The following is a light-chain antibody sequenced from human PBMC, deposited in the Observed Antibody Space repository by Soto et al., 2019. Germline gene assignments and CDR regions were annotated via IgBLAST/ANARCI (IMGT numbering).Light chain of an antibody. CDR1: SSDVGGYRY. J-gene: IGLJ3*02. V-gene: IGLV2-14*01. CDR2: EVN. CDR3: SSYTSSNTWV. Sequence: QSVLTQPASVSGSPGQSITIPCTGTSSDVGGYRYVSWYQQYPGKAPKLMIYEVNNRPSGVSDRFSASKSGNTASLTISGLQAEDEADYYSSSYTSSNTWVFGGGTKLTVL.